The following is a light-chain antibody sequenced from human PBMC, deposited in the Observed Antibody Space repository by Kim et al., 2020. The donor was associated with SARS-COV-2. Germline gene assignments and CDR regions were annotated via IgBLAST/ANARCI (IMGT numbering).Light chain of an antibody. V-gene: IGKV3-15*01. J-gene: IGKJ1*01. CDR2: GAS. CDR3: QQYNNFRT. Sequence: SVSPGESATLSCRASHSVSSNLVWYQQKPGQAPRRLSYGASTRATVVPARFSGSGSGTEFTLTISSLQSEDFAVYYCQQYNNFRTFGQGTKMEIK. CDR1: HSVSSN.